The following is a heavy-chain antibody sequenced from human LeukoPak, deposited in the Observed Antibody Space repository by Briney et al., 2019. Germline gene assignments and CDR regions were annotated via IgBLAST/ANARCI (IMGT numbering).Heavy chain of an antibody. D-gene: IGHD6-13*01. V-gene: IGHV4-4*07. J-gene: IGHJ4*02. Sequence: SETLSLTCTVSGGSISGYYWSWIRQPAGQVLEWIGRVYSNGDTRYNPSLKSRVTMSVDTSKNQLSLNLGPVTAADTAVYYCARAAGAAGGQYFDYWGQGTLVTVSS. CDR2: VYSNGDT. CDR3: ARAAGAAGGQYFDY. CDR1: GGSISGYY.